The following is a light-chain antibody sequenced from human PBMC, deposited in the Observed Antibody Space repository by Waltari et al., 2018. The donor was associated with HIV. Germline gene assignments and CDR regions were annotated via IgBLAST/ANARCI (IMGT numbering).Light chain of an antibody. CDR3: SSFTSRSILV. CDR1: SANIGNNY. V-gene: IGLV1-47*02. J-gene: IGLJ3*02. CDR2: AVT. Sequence: QSVLTQPPSASGTPGQRVTISCSGSSANIGNNYVYWYQQLPETAPKLLIYAVTNRPSGVSDRFSGSKSGNTASLTISGLQAEDEADYYCSSFTSRSILVFGGGTKLTV.